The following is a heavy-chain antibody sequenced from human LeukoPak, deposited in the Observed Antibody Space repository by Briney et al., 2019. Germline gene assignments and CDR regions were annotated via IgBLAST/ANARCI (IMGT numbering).Heavy chain of an antibody. D-gene: IGHD6-6*01. CDR3: ARVRGYSSSAED. CDR2: IYYSGST. Sequence: PSETLSLTCTVSGGSISSYYWSWIRQPPGKGLEWIGYIYYSGSTNYNPSLKSRVTISVDTSKNQFSLKLSSVTAADTAVYYCARVRGYSSSAEDWGQGTLVTVSS. CDR1: GGSISSYY. V-gene: IGHV4-59*08. J-gene: IGHJ4*02.